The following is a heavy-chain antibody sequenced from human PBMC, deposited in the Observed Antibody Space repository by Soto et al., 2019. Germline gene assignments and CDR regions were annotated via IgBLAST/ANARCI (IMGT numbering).Heavy chain of an antibody. Sequence: GASVKVSCKASGYTFTSYGISWVRQAPGQGLEWMGWIRAYNGNTNYAQKLQGRVTMTTDTSTSTAYMELSSLRSEDTAVYYCASYYDSSGYYYGMEVWCQGTTVTVSS. D-gene: IGHD3-22*01. J-gene: IGHJ6*02. CDR3: ASYYDSSGYYYGMEV. CDR1: GYTFTSYG. CDR2: IRAYNGNT. V-gene: IGHV1-18*01.